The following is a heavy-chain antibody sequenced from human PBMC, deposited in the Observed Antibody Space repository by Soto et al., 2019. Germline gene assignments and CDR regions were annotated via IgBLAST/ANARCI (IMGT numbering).Heavy chain of an antibody. V-gene: IGHV3-7*03. D-gene: IGHD2-15*01. CDR3: SRAPYCNGGSCSSRVPDY. CDR2: IKRDGSAI. CDR1: GFTFSGYW. J-gene: IGHJ4*02. Sequence: EVQLVESGGGLVQPGGSLRLSCAASGFTFSGYWMSWVRQAPGKGLEWVSNIKRDGSAIYYVDSVKGRFTISRDNAKDSLYLQMNSLRAEDTAVYYCSRAPYCNGGSCSSRVPDYWGQGTLVTVSS.